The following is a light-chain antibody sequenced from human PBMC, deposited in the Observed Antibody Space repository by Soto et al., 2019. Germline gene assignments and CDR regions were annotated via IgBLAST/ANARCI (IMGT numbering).Light chain of an antibody. CDR1: QSIGRW. V-gene: IGKV1-5*03. CDR3: QYYNGYSTWT. J-gene: IGKJ1*01. Sequence: DIQMTQSPSTLSASVGDRVTITCRASQSIGRWLAWYQQKPRKAPKLLIYKASTLQSGVPSRFSGSGSGTDFTLTITSLQPTDFATYYCQYYNGYSTWTFGKGTKVDIK. CDR2: KAS.